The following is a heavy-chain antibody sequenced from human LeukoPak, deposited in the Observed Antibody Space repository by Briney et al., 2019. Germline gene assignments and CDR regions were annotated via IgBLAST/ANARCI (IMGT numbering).Heavy chain of an antibody. CDR3: ARVGTVAGGSNWFDP. J-gene: IGHJ5*02. V-gene: IGHV1-8*03. D-gene: IGHD6-19*01. CDR1: GYTFTSYD. CDR2: MNPNSGNT. Sequence: ASVKVSCKASGYTFTSYDINWVRQANGQGLEWMGWMNPNSGNTGYAQKFQGRDTITRNTSISTAYMELSSLRSEDTAVYYCARVGTVAGGSNWFDPWGQGTLVTVSS.